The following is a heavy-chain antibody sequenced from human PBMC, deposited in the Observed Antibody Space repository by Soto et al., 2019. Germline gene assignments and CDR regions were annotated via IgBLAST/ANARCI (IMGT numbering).Heavy chain of an antibody. CDR1: GFTFSSYG. J-gene: IGHJ4*02. V-gene: IGHV3-30*18. CDR2: ISYDGSNK. Sequence: QVQLVESGGGVVQPGRSLRLSCAASGFTFSSYGMHWVRQAPGKGLEWVAVISYDGSNKYYADSVKGRFTISRDNSKNTLYLQMNSLRAEDTAVYYCAKERRGLMVDDTLDYWGQGTLVTVSS. D-gene: IGHD2-8*01. CDR3: AKERRGLMVDDTLDY.